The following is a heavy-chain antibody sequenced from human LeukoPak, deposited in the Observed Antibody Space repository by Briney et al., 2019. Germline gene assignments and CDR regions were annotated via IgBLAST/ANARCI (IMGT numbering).Heavy chain of an antibody. CDR1: GYSISSGYY. Sequence: SETLSLTCTVSGYSISSGYYWGWIRQSPGKGLEWIGSIYHSGSTYYNPSLKSRVTISVDTSKNQFSLKLSSVTAADTAVYYCAQTGYSYRPNWFDPWGQGTLVTVSS. J-gene: IGHJ5*02. V-gene: IGHV4-38-2*02. D-gene: IGHD5-18*01. CDR2: IYHSGST. CDR3: AQTGYSYRPNWFDP.